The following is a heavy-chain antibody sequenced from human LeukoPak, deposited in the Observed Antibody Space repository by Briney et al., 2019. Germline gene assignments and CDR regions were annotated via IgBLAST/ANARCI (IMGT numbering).Heavy chain of an antibody. Sequence: PGRSLRLSCAASGFTFSSYGMHWVRQAPGRGLEWVAVISYDGSNKYYADSVKGRFTISRDNSKNTLYLQMNSLRAEDTAVYYCAKSGSGRETNYYYYMDVWGKGTTVTVSS. CDR1: GFTFSSYG. CDR3: AKSGSGRETNYYYYMDV. V-gene: IGHV3-30*18. CDR2: ISYDGSNK. J-gene: IGHJ6*03. D-gene: IGHD6-19*01.